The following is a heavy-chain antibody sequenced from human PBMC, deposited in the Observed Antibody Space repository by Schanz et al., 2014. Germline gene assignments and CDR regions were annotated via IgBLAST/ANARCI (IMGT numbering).Heavy chain of an antibody. CDR3: ATDGYDEMIWSWDI. CDR2: ISGYNGNT. CDR1: GYTFRHYG. J-gene: IGHJ3*02. D-gene: IGHD5-12*01. V-gene: IGHV1-18*04. Sequence: QVQLVQSGGEVKKPGASVKVSCKASGYTFRHYGISWLRQAPGQGLEWMGYISGYNGNTNYAQKFQGRVTITADKSTSTAYMELNSLRSEDTALYYCATDGYDEMIWSWDIWGQGTMVTVSS.